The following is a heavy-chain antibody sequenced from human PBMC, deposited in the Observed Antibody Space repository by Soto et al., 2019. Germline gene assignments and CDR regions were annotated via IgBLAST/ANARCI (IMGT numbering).Heavy chain of an antibody. CDR3: AWGNSGRFPTDH. CDR1: GLKFSDAW. J-gene: IGHJ4*02. V-gene: IGHV3-15*07. CDR2: IKSKGGGETK. D-gene: IGHD2-15*01. Sequence: EVQLVESGGGLVKPGDSLRLSCAVSGLKFSDAWMNWVRQAPGKGLEWVGSIKSKGGGETKDYAAPAKGRFAISRDDSRDTFYLQMNSLKREATSVFYCAWGNSGRFPTDHWGQGTLVTVS.